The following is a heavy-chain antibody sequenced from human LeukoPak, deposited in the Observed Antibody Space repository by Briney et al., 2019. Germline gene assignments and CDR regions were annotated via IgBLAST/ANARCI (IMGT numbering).Heavy chain of an antibody. CDR2: TRYDGGNK. J-gene: IGHJ4*02. V-gene: IGHV3-30*02. CDR3: AKAAHSSGLWYFDY. CDR1: GFTFSSYG. D-gene: IGHD6-19*01. Sequence: GGSLRLSCAASGFTFSSYGMNWVRQAPGKGLEWVAFTRYDGGNKYYADSVKGRFTISRDNSKNTLYLHMNSLRAEDTAVYYCAKAAHSSGLWYFDYWGQGILVTVSS.